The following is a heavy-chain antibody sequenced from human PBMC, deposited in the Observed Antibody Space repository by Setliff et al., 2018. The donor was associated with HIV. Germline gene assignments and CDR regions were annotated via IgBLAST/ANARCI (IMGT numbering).Heavy chain of an antibody. D-gene: IGHD6-19*01. Sequence: PSETLSLTCAVYGGSFSDYSCNWIRQTPERGLEWVAEITHSGSTNYNPSLRGRVTISVDTSKNQFSLKLSSVTAADTAVYYCARLAYSSGWSPSYYFDYWGQGTLVTVSS. CDR1: GGSFSDYS. V-gene: IGHV4-34*01. CDR3: ARLAYSSGWSPSYYFDY. J-gene: IGHJ4*02. CDR2: ITHSGST.